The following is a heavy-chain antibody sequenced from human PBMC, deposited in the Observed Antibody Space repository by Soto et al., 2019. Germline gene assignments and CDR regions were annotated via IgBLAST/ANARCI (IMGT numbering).Heavy chain of an antibody. CDR1: GYMFTNYW. J-gene: IGHJ6*02. Sequence: GESLKISCKGSGYMFTNYWIGWVRQRPGKGLEWMGIIYPRNSDTRYTPSFQGQVTISADRSISTAYLQWSSLKASDTAMYYCARHEAASSSLNNYGLDVWGRGATVTVSS. CDR3: ARHEAASSSLNNYGLDV. D-gene: IGHD6-6*01. CDR2: IYPRNSDT. V-gene: IGHV5-51*01.